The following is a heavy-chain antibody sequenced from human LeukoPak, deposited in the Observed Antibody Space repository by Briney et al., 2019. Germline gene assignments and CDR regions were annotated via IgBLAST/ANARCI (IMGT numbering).Heavy chain of an antibody. Sequence: VASVTVSFKASGYTFTSYGISWVRQAPGQGLEWMGWISAYNGNTNYAQKLQGRVTMTTDTSTSTAYMELRSLRSDDTAVYYCARSVAIHYNWFDPWGQGTLVTVSS. CDR3: ARSVAIHYNWFDP. CDR2: ISAYNGNT. CDR1: GYTFTSYG. D-gene: IGHD6-19*01. J-gene: IGHJ5*02. V-gene: IGHV1-18*01.